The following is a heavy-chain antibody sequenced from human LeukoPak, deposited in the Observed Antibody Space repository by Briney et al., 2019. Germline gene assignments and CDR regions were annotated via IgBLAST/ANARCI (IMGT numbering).Heavy chain of an antibody. CDR3: ARIWEVGWYAY. CDR1: GGTFSSYA. V-gene: IGHV1-69*04. J-gene: IGHJ4*02. D-gene: IGHD6-19*01. Sequence: SVKVSCKASGGTFSSYAISWVRQAPGQGLEWMGRIIPIFGIANYAQKFQGRVTITADKSTSTAYMELSSLRSEDTAVYYCARIWEVGWYAYWGQGTLVTVSS. CDR2: IIPIFGIA.